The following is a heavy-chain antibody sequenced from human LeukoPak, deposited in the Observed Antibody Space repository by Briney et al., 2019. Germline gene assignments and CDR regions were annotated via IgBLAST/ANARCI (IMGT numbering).Heavy chain of an antibody. J-gene: IGHJ4*02. CDR2: ISAYNGNT. CDR1: GYTFTSYG. V-gene: IGHV1-18*01. Sequence: ASVKVSRKASGYTFTSYGISWVRHAPGQGREWMGWISAYNGNTNYAQKLQGRVTMTTDTSTSTAYMELRSLRSEDTAVYYCRRALFGGSDIYPPFSYWGQGTLVTVSS. D-gene: IGHD3-10*01. CDR3: RRALFGGSDIYPPFSY.